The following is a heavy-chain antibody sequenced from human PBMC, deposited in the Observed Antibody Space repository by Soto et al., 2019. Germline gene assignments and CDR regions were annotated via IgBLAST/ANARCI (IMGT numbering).Heavy chain of an antibody. V-gene: IGHV4-4*07. Sequence: SETLSLTCTVSGGSISSYYWSWIRQPPGKGLEWIGHIYDSGTTNYNPSLKSRVTMSIDTSKNQFSLKLTSVTAADTAVYYCARDKITGLFDYWGQGTLVTVSS. J-gene: IGHJ4*02. CDR1: GGSISSYY. CDR2: IYDSGTT. CDR3: ARDKITGLFDY. D-gene: IGHD2-8*02.